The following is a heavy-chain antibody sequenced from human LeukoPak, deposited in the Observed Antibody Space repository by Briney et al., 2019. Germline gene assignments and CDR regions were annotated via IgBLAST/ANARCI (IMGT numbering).Heavy chain of an antibody. J-gene: IGHJ4*02. V-gene: IGHV3-48*04. D-gene: IGHD3-22*01. CDR3: AKDLDSSGYYSSGLDY. CDR2: IGSGSSTI. Sequence: PGGSLRLSCAASGFTFSTYSMNWVRQAPGKGLEWVSYIGSGSSTIYYADSVKGRFTISRDNAKNSLYLQMNSLRAEDTALYYCAKDLDSSGYYSSGLDYWGQGTLVTVSS. CDR1: GFTFSTYS.